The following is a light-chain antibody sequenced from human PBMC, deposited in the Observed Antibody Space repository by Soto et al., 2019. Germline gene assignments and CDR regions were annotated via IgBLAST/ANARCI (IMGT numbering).Light chain of an antibody. Sequence: DIQMTQSPSTLSASVGDRVTITCRASQRISSWLAWYQQKPGKAPKLLIYDASSLESWVPSRFSGSGSGTEFTLTISSLQPDDFATYSCQQYTSYGIYTFGQGTKLEIK. CDR2: DAS. CDR3: QQYTSYGIYT. J-gene: IGKJ2*01. V-gene: IGKV1-5*01. CDR1: QRISSW.